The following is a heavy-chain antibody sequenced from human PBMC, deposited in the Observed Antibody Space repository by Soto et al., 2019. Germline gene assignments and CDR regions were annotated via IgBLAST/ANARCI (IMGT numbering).Heavy chain of an antibody. CDR3: AKAGWLGWFDP. Sequence: ASVKVSCKASGDTFTSYDINWVRQATGQGLEWMGWMNPKNGNTGYAQKFQGRVTMTRNTSITTAYMELSSLRSEDTAVYYCAKAGWLGWFDPWGQGTLVTVS. D-gene: IGHD1-1*01. CDR2: MNPKNGNT. V-gene: IGHV1-8*01. J-gene: IGHJ5*02. CDR1: GDTFTSYD.